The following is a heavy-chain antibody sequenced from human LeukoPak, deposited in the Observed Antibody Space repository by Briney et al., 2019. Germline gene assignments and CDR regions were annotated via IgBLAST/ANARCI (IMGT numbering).Heavy chain of an antibody. Sequence: GGSLRLSCAASGFTFNNYAMSWVRQAPGKGLEWVSAISGSGGSTYYADSVKGRFTISRDNSKNTLYLQMNSLRAEDTAVYYCAKDLEYQLPPRDYYYYGMDVWGQGTTVTVSS. D-gene: IGHD2-2*01. V-gene: IGHV3-23*01. CDR1: GFTFNNYA. J-gene: IGHJ6*02. CDR2: ISGSGGST. CDR3: AKDLEYQLPPRDYYYYGMDV.